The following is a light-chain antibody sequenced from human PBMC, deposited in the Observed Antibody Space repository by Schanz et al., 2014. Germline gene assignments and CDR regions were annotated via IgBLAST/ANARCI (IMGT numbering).Light chain of an antibody. CDR3: QQYNKRPPLT. CDR1: QGLGSL. Sequence: EIVLTQSPGTLSLSPGERATLSCRASQGLGSLLAWYQQNPGQGPRLLIYNASTRATGIPARFSGSGSGTEFALTISNLQSEDFAVYYCQQYNKRPPLTFGGGTKVEIK. J-gene: IGKJ4*01. CDR2: NAS. V-gene: IGKV3-15*01.